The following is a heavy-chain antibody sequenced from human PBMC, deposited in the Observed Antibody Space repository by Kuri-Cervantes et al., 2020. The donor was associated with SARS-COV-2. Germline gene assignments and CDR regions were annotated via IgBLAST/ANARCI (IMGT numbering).Heavy chain of an antibody. CDR3: ARSAAAFYGMDV. D-gene: IGHD2-2*01. J-gene: IGHJ6*02. V-gene: IGHV4-59*01. CDR2: IYYSGSV. Sequence: ESLKISCSVSGDSISPYYWTWIWQPPGKGLEWIGHIYYSGSVNYNPSLMSRLTISVDKSKNQVSLKLTSVTAADTAVYYCARSAAAFYGMDVWGQGTTVTVSS. CDR1: GDSISPYY.